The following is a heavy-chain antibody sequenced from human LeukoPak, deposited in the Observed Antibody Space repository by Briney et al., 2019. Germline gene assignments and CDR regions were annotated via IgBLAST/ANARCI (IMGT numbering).Heavy chain of an antibody. CDR1: GGSFSGYY. Sequence: SETLSLTCAVYGGSFSGYYWSWIRQSPGKGLEWIGEINHSGSTNYNPSLKSRVTISVDTSKNQFSLKLSSVTAADTAVYYCARSMGAIAAAGHFDYWGQGTLVTVSS. D-gene: IGHD6-13*01. V-gene: IGHV4-34*01. CDR3: ARSMGAIAAAGHFDY. CDR2: INHSGST. J-gene: IGHJ4*02.